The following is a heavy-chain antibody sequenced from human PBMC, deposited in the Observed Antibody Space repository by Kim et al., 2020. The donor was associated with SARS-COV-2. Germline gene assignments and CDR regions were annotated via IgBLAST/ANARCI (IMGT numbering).Heavy chain of an antibody. CDR2: IYYSGST. CDR1: GGSISSYY. V-gene: IGHV4-59*01. CDR3: ARAPGATSWFDP. J-gene: IGHJ5*02. D-gene: IGHD6-25*01. Sequence: SETLSLTCTVSGGSISSYYWSWIRQPPGKGLEWIGYIYYSGSTNYNPSLKSRVTISVDTSTNQFSLKLSSVTAADTAVYYCARAPGATSWFDPWGQGTLVTVSS.